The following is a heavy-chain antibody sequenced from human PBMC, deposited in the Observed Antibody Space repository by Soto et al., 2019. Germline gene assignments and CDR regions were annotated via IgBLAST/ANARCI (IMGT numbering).Heavy chain of an antibody. J-gene: IGHJ4*02. V-gene: IGHV5-51*01. Sequence: GESLKISCQASGYTFSSNWIGWVRQMPGKGLEWMGIIYPGDSDTRYSPSFQGQVTISADRSFNTAYLQWNSLKASDTAMYYCARLLESWGEPHYFDSWGQGTMVTVSS. CDR1: GYTFSSNW. CDR3: ARLLESWGEPHYFDS. D-gene: IGHD3-16*01. CDR2: IYPGDSDT.